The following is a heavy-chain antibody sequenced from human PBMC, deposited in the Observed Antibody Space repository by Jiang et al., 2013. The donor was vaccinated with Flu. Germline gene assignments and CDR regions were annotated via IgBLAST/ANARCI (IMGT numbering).Heavy chain of an antibody. CDR3: AKDQSVFIYSGYEVY. J-gene: IGHJ4*02. Sequence: QLLESGGGVVQPGGSLRLSCAASGFTFSSYGMHWVRQAPGKGLEWVAFIRYDGSNKYYADSVKGRFTISRDNSKNTLYLQMNSLRAEDTAVYYCAKDQSVFIYSGYEVYWGQGTLVTVSS. V-gene: IGHV3-30*02. CDR1: GFTFSSYG. CDR2: IRYDGSNK. D-gene: IGHD5-12*01.